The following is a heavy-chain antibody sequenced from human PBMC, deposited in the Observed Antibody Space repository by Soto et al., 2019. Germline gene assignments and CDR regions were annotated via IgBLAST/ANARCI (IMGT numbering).Heavy chain of an antibody. CDR2: IYNSGNT. J-gene: IGHJ5*02. Sequence: NPSETLSLTCAVSGGSISSGFYSWSWIRQPPGQGLEWIGYIYNSGNTYYNPSLMSRVTISVDRSQNHFSLKLTSVTAADTAVYYCARGSDGVWNWFDPWGQGTPVTVS. V-gene: IGHV4-30-2*01. D-gene: IGHD2-21*02. CDR3: ARGSDGVWNWFDP. CDR1: GGSISSGFYS.